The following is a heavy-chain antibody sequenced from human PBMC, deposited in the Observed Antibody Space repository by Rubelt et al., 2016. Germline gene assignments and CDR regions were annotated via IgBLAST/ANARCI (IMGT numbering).Heavy chain of an antibody. CDR2: ISGSGGST. CDR1: GFTFSNYA. D-gene: IGHD1-26*01. CDR3: ARRQYSGSYPHWYFDL. J-gene: IGHJ2*01. Sequence: AASGFTFSNYAMTWVRQAPGRGLEWLSAISGSGGSTYYADSVKGRFTISRDNTKNTLYLQMNSLRAEDTAVYYCARRQYSGSYPHWYFDLWGRGTLVTVSS. V-gene: IGHV3-23*01.